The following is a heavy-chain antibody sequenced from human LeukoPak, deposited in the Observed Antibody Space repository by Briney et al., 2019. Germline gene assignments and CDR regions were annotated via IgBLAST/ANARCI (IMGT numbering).Heavy chain of an antibody. D-gene: IGHD3-10*01. J-gene: IGHJ4*02. CDR1: GGTFSSYA. Sequence: ASVKVSCKASGGTFSSYAISWVRQAPGQGLEWMGGIMPIFGTANYAQKFQGRVTITADESTSTAYMELSSLRSEDTAVYYCARAGYYGSGSYRALLDYWGQGTLVTVSS. CDR3: ARAGYYGSGSYRALLDY. CDR2: IMPIFGTA. V-gene: IGHV1-69*13.